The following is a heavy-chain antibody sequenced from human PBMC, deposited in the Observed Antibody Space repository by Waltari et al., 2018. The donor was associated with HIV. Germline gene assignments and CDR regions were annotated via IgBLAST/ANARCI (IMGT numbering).Heavy chain of an antibody. CDR2: INSDGSNT. CDR1: GFTFSSYW. V-gene: IGHV3-74*01. D-gene: IGHD3-16*01. Sequence: EVQLVESGGGLVQPGGSLRLSCAASGFTFSSYWMHWVRQAPGKGLVWVSRINSDGSNTNYADSVKGRFTISRDNAKNTVYLQMNSLRAEDTALYYCASLYNYVWGSPPPFDYWGQGTLVTVSS. CDR3: ASLYNYVWGSPPPFDY. J-gene: IGHJ4*02.